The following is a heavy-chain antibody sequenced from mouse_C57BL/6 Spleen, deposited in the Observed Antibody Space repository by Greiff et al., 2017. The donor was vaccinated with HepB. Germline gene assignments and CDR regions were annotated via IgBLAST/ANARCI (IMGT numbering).Heavy chain of an antibody. CDR3: ARHDLAMDD. CDR1: GFTFSSYG. CDR2: ISSGGSYT. V-gene: IGHV5-6*02. J-gene: IGHJ4*01. Sequence: EVMLVESGGDLVKHGGSLKLSCAASGFTFSSYGMSWVRQPPDKRVEWVATISSGGSYTYYPDSVKGRFTISRDNAKNTQYLQRTSLKYEDTAMYNCARHDLAMDDLGQGTSVTVSA.